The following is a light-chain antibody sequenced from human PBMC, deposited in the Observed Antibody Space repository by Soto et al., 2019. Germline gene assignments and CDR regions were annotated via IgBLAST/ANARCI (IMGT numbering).Light chain of an antibody. CDR2: EDN. J-gene: IGLJ3*02. V-gene: IGLV6-57*01. CDR1: SGSIASNY. CDR3: QSYDATNQV. Sequence: NFMLTQPHSVSESPGKTVIISCTRSSGSIASNYVQWYQQRPGSSPTTVIYEDNQRPSGVPDRFSGSIDSSSNSASLTISGLETGDEADYFFQSYDATNQVFGGGTKLTVL.